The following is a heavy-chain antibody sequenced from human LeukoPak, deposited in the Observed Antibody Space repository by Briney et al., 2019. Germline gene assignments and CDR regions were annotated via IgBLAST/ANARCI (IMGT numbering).Heavy chain of an antibody. D-gene: IGHD3-10*01. Sequence: ASVKVSCKASGYTFTGYYMHWVRQAPGQGLEWMGWINPNSGGTNYAQKFQGRVTMTEDTSTDTAYMELSSLRSEDTAVYYCATVSSRMVRGVLSFDYWGQGTLVTVSS. CDR1: GYTFTGYY. CDR3: ATVSSRMVRGVLSFDY. CDR2: INPNSGGT. J-gene: IGHJ4*02. V-gene: IGHV1-2*02.